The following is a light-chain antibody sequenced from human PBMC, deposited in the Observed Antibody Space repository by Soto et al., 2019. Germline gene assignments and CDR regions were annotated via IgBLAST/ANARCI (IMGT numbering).Light chain of an antibody. Sequence: EIVLTHSPGTLSLSPGERATLTFSSSQSLNSNYLAWYQHKSGQAPRLLIYAISSRAPGIPDRFSGSGSGTEFTLTIGSLQSDDFAVYYCKQYKEWPPFTFGQGTKVDIK. V-gene: IGKV3-20*01. CDR1: QSLNSNY. CDR2: AIS. CDR3: KQYKEWPPFT. J-gene: IGKJ1*01.